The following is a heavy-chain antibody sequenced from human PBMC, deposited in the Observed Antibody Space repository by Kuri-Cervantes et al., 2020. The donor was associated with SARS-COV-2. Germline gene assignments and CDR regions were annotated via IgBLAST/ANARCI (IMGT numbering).Heavy chain of an antibody. Sequence: GESLMIPCAASGFTFSSYSMNWVRQAPGKGLEWVSAISSSSSYIYYAHSVKGRFTISRDNAKNSLYLPMNSLRAEDTAVYYCAGELGNYFDYWGQGTLVTVSS. J-gene: IGHJ4*02. CDR2: ISSSSSYI. D-gene: IGHD7-27*01. V-gene: IGHV3-21*01. CDR1: GFTFSSYS. CDR3: AGELGNYFDY.